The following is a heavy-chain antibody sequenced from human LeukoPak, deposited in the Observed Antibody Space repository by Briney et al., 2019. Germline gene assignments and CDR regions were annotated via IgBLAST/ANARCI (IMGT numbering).Heavy chain of an antibody. CDR2: INPNSGGT. CDR3: AREESSSGWYAYNWFDP. J-gene: IGHJ5*02. D-gene: IGHD6-19*01. Sequence: GASVKVSCKASGYTFTGYYMHWVRQAPGQGLEWMGWINPNSGGTNYAQKFQGWVTMTRDTSISTAYMELSRLRSDDTAVYYCAREESSSGWYAYNWFDPWGQGTLVTVSS. CDR1: GYTFTGYY. V-gene: IGHV1-2*04.